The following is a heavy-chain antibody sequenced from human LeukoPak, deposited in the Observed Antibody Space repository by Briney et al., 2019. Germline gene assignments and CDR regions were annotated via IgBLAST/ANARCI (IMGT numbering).Heavy chain of an antibody. CDR2: IHHSGNRFESGST. CDR1: GQSIINNYY. CDR3: ARNASSSFFNA. V-gene: IGHV4-38-2*02. J-gene: IGHJ1*01. D-gene: IGHD6-13*01. Sequence: SETLSLTCTVSGQSIINNYYWGWIRQSPGKGLEWIGSIHHSGNRFESGSTHCNPSLRSRVTVSADTSKNEFSLTLRSVTAADTAVYFCARNASSSFFNAWGRGTLVTVSS.